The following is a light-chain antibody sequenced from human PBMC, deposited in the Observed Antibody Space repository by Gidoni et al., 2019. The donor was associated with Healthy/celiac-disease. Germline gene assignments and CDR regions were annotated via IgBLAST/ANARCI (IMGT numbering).Light chain of an antibody. J-gene: IGKJ1*01. CDR2: KAS. V-gene: IGKV1-5*03. CDR3: QQYNSYSRT. CDR1: QSISSW. Sequence: DIQMTQSPSTLSASVGDRVTITCRASQSISSWLAWYQQKPGKAPKLLIYKASSFESGVPSRFSGSGSGTEFTLTISSLQPDDFATYSCQQYNSYSRTFGQGTKVEI.